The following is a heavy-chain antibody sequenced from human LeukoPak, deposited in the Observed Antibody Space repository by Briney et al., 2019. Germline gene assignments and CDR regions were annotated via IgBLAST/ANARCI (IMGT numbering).Heavy chain of an antibody. V-gene: IGHV3-53*01. J-gene: IGHJ4*02. Sequence: GGSLRLSCVGSGVTLSSNYMHWVRQAPGKGLQWVAVLYSAGNTSYTDSVKGRFTISRDNSKNTLYLQMDRLRVEDTAIYYCARDRGWEQTADWGQGTLVSVSS. CDR2: LYSAGNT. CDR1: GVTLSSNY. D-gene: IGHD1/OR15-1a*01. CDR3: ARDRGWEQTAD.